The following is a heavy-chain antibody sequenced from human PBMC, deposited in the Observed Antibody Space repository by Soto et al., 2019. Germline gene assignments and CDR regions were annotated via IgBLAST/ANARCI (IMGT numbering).Heavy chain of an antibody. CDR1: GGTFSSYA. CDR2: IIPIFGTA. Sequence: QVQLVQSGAEVKKPGSSVKVSCKASGGTFSSYAISWVRQAPGQGLEWMGGIIPIFGTANYAQKFQGRVTITADESTSRAYMELRRLRSGDTAVYYCAASSSWLRSHGAPAESFQHWGQGTRVTGSS. J-gene: IGHJ1*01. CDR3: AASSSWLRSHGAPAESFQH. D-gene: IGHD6-13*01. V-gene: IGHV1-69*12.